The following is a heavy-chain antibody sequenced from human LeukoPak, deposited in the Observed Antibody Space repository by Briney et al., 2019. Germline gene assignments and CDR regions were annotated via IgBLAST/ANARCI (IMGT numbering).Heavy chain of an antibody. D-gene: IGHD2-15*01. V-gene: IGHV4-61*01. Sequence: SETLSLTCTVSFDCVSSGSYFWKWIRQPTGKGLEWIGCIDYSGSTYYNPSLKSRVTVSADTSKNKFSLELTSVTAADTAVYYCTRRWYHAYCDYWGQGSLVTVSS. CDR2: IDYSGST. J-gene: IGHJ4*02. CDR3: TRRWYHAYCDY. CDR1: FDCVSSGSYF.